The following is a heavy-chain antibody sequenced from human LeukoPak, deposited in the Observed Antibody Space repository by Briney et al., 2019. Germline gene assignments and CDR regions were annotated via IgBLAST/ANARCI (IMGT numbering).Heavy chain of an antibody. D-gene: IGHD2-2*01. CDR1: GYTFTGYY. V-gene: IGHV1-2*02. Sequence: ASVKVSCKASGYTFTGYYMHWVRRAPGQGLEWMGWINPNSGGTNYAQKFQGRVTMTRDTSISTAYMELSRLRSDDTAVYYCAREHCSSTSCYFLGAYNWFDPWGQGTLVTVSS. J-gene: IGHJ5*02. CDR2: INPNSGGT. CDR3: AREHCSSTSCYFLGAYNWFDP.